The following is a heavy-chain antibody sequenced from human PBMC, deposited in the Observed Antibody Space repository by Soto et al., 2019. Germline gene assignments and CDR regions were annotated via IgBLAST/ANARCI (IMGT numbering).Heavy chain of an antibody. V-gene: IGHV1-18*01. J-gene: IGHJ5*02. CDR1: GYTFTSYG. CDR2: ISAYNGNT. D-gene: IGHD2-2*01. Sequence: QVPLVQSGAEVKKPGASVKVSCKASGYTFTSYGISWVRQAPGQGLEWMGWISAYNGNTNYAQKLQGRVTMTTDTSTSTAYMELRSLRSDDTAVYYCARVGDIVVVPAATLNWFDPWGQGTLVTVSS. CDR3: ARVGDIVVVPAATLNWFDP.